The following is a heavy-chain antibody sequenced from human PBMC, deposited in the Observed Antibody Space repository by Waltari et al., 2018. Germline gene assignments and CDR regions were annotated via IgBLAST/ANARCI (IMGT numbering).Heavy chain of an antibody. CDR1: EFSGGTHG. Sequence: QVQLVESGGGVVQPGSTLRLSCAASEFSGGTHGMHWVRQAPGKGLEWVALIFFGGGDSFYADSVRGRFTISRDNSKNTLYLDINSLRLDDTAIYYCAKDAFGNTYLDHWGQGTLVTVSS. CDR2: IFFGGGDS. CDR3: AKDAFGNTYLDH. J-gene: IGHJ4*02. V-gene: IGHV3-30*19. D-gene: IGHD3-10*01.